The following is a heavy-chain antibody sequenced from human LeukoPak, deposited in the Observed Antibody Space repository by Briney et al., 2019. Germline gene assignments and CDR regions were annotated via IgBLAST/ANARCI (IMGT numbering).Heavy chain of an antibody. CDR2: IYYSGGT. V-gene: IGHV4-59*01. CDR1: GGSISSYY. J-gene: IGHJ6*02. D-gene: IGHD6-13*01. Sequence: PSETLSLTCTVSGGSISSYYWSWIRQPPGKGLEWIGYIYYSGGTNYNPSLKSRVTISVDTSKNQFSLKLSSVTAADTAVYYCARDPGYSSSWYYHPTYYYYGMDVWGQGTTVTVSS. CDR3: ARDPGYSSSWYYHPTYYYYGMDV.